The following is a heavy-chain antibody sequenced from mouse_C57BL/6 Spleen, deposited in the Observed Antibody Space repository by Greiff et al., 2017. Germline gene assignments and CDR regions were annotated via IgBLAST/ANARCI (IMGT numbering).Heavy chain of an antibody. CDR2: IYPSDSET. CDR3: ARKGGDYAMDH. J-gene: IGHJ4*01. CDR1: GYTFTSYW. V-gene: IGHV1-61*01. Sequence: QVQLQQPGAELVRPGSSVKLSCKASGYTFTSYWMDWVKQRPGQGLDWIGNIYPSDSETHYNQKFKDKATLTVDKSSSTAYMQLSSLTSEDSAVYYCARKGGDYAMDHWGQGTSVTVSS.